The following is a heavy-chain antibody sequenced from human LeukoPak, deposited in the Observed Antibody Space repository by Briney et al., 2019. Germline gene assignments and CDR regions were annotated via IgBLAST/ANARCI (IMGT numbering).Heavy chain of an antibody. D-gene: IGHD2-15*01. CDR2: IHTSGST. V-gene: IGHV4-4*07. CDR3: AREDIVVVVAALREAFDI. CDR1: GGSIGSYY. Sequence: SETLSLTCTVSGGSIGSYYWSWIRQPAGKGLEWIGRIHTSGSTNYNPSLKSRVTMSVDTSKNQFSLKLSSVTAADTAVYYCAREDIVVVVAALREAFDIWGQGTMVTVSS. J-gene: IGHJ3*02.